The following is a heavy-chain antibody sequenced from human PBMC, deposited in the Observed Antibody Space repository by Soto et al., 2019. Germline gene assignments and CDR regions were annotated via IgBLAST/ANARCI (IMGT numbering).Heavy chain of an antibody. V-gene: IGHV1-18*01. J-gene: IGHJ4*02. CDR1: GYTFTSYG. CDR2: ISAYNGNT. CDR3: ARDLDSGSYSYFDY. D-gene: IGHD1-26*01. Sequence: QVQLVQSGAEVKKPGASVKVSCKASGYTFTSYGISWVRQAPGQGLEWMGWISAYNGNTNYAQKGQGRVPMTTDKSASKAYMELRSLSSDDTAVYYCARDLDSGSYSYFDYWGQGTLVTVSS.